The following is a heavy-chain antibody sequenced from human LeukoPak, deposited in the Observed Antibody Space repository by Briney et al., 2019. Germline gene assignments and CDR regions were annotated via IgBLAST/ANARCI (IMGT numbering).Heavy chain of an antibody. J-gene: IGHJ6*02. CDR3: ARTYYYGSGSSYYYYYGMDV. D-gene: IGHD3-10*01. CDR2: IGSSGSTI. V-gene: IGHV3-48*03. CDR1: GFTFSSYE. Sequence: GGSLRLSCAASGFTFSSYEMNWVRQAPGKGLEWASYIGSSGSTIYYADSVKGRFTISRDNAKNSLYLQMNSLRAEDTAVYYCARTYYYGSGSSYYYYYGMDVWGQGTTVTVSS.